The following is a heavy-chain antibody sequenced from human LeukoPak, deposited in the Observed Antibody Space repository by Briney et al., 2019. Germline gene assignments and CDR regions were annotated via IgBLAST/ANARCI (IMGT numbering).Heavy chain of an antibody. Sequence: SETLSLTCTVSGGSISSGSYYWSWIRQPPGKGPEWIGYIYFSGSTNYNPSLKSRVTISVDTSKNQFSLKLNSVTAADTAVYYCARGRFWYFDLWGRGTLVTVSS. V-gene: IGHV4-61*01. CDR2: IYFSGST. CDR1: GGSISSGSYY. J-gene: IGHJ2*01. CDR3: ARGRFWYFDL.